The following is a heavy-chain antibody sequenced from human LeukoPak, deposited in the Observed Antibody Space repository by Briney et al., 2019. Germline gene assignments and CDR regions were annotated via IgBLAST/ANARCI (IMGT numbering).Heavy chain of an antibody. V-gene: IGHV1-69*04. CDR3: ARYEAAAGNWFDP. CDR1: GGTFSSYA. D-gene: IGHD6-13*01. J-gene: IGHJ5*02. CDR2: IIPIFGIA. Sequence: ASVKVSCKASGGTFSSYAINWVRQAPGQGLEWMGRIIPIFGIANYAQKFQGRVTITADKSTSTAYIELSSPRSEDTAVYYCARYEAAAGNWFDPWGQGTLVTVSS.